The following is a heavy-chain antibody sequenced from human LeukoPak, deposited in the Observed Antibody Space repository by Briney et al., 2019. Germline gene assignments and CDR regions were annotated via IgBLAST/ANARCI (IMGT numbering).Heavy chain of an antibody. CDR1: GFTFSSYE. V-gene: IGHV3-48*03. J-gene: IGHJ6*02. CDR3: ARSGYYYHGLDV. Sequence: GGSLRLSCAASGFTFSSYEMNWVRQAPGKGLEWVSYISNSGSTIYYADSVKGRFTISRDNAKNSLYLHMNSLRAEDTAVYYCARSGYYYHGLDVWGQGTTVTVSS. CDR2: ISNSGSTI.